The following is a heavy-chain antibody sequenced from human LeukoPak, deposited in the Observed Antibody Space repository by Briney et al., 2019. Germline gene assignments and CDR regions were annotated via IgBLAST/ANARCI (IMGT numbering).Heavy chain of an antibody. V-gene: IGHV3-23*01. Sequence: PGGSLRLSCAASGFTFSSYAMSWVRQAPGQGLEWVSRISGNGGGTYYAHTVKGRVTISRDTSKNTVYLQLNSLRAEDTAVYYCAKVAVAKSAKYWYFDLWGRGTLVTVSS. CDR2: ISGNGGGT. CDR3: AKVAVAKSAKYWYFDL. J-gene: IGHJ2*01. CDR1: GFTFSSYA. D-gene: IGHD6-19*01.